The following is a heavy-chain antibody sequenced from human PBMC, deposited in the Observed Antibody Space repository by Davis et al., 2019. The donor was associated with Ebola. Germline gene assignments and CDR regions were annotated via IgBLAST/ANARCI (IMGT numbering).Heavy chain of an antibody. Sequence: GESLKISCAASGFTFSSYAMSWVRQAPGTGLEWVSAISGSGGSTYYADSVKGRFTISRDNSKNTLYLQMNSLRPEDTAVYYCAKFPWPLWFREYQEPNWFDPWGQGTLVTVSS. D-gene: IGHD3-10*01. CDR3: AKFPWPLWFREYQEPNWFDP. CDR2: ISGSGGST. V-gene: IGHV3-23*01. CDR1: GFTFSSYA. J-gene: IGHJ5*02.